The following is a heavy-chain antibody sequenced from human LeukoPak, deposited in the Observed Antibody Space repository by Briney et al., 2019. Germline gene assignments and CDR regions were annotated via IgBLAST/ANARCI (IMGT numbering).Heavy chain of an antibody. CDR2: IVGSGGNPYSDEST. D-gene: IGHD2-21*01. V-gene: IGHV3-23*01. Sequence: GGSLRLSCAASGFTFVNYGMSWVRQAPGKGLEWVSAIVGSGGNPYSDESTFYADSVKGRFTISRDNSKNTLYLQMHSLRAEDTALYYCAKVHITSWSWWFDPWGQGTLVTVSP. J-gene: IGHJ5*02. CDR1: GFTFVNYG. CDR3: AKVHITSWSWWFDP.